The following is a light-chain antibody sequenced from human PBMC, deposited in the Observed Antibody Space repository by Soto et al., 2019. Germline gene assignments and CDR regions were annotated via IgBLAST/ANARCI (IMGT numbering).Light chain of an antibody. J-gene: IGLJ2*01. CDR2: LSSDGSH. CDR3: QTWGTGHVV. CDR1: SGHTNYA. V-gene: IGLV4-69*01. Sequence: QPVLTQSPSASASLGASVKLTCTLSSGHTNYAIAWHQQQPEKGPRYLMKLSSDGSHSKGGGIPDRFSGSSSGAERYLTISSLQSEDEADYYCQTWGTGHVVFGGGTKLTVL.